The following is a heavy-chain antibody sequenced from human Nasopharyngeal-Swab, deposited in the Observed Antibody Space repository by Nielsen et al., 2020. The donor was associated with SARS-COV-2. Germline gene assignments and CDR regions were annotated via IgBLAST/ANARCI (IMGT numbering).Heavy chain of an antibody. Sequence: LRLSCAASGFTFDDYAMHWVRQAPGKGLEWVSGISWNSGSIGYADSVKGRFTISRDNAKNSLYLQMNSLRAEDTALYYCAKDTVIAVAGNFDYWGQGTLVTVSS. CDR1: GFTFDDYA. D-gene: IGHD6-19*01. CDR3: AKDTVIAVAGNFDY. CDR2: ISWNSGSI. V-gene: IGHV3-9*01. J-gene: IGHJ4*02.